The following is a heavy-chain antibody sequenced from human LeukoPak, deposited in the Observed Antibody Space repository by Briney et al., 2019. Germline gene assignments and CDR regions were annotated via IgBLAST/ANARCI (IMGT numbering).Heavy chain of an antibody. J-gene: IGHJ4*02. CDR1: GGSITNSDYF. CDR2: VDYSGRT. CDR3: ARLDASSAHFSGSFPDY. Sequence: PSETLSLTCTVSGGSITNSDYFWGWIRQPPGKGLEWIGNVDYSGRTHYNPSLMSRVTIYADNSKNQFSLNLRSVTAADTAVYYCARLDASSAHFSGSFPDYWGQGTLVTVSS. V-gene: IGHV4-39*01. D-gene: IGHD3-10*01.